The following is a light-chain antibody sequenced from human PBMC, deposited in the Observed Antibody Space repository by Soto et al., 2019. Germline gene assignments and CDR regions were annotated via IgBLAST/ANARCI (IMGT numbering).Light chain of an antibody. CDR3: QHYNSYPHT. CDR1: QTISSS. J-gene: IGKJ4*01. V-gene: IGKV1-5*03. CDR2: KAS. Sequence: DVVMTQSPSTLSGSVGDSVTISCRASQTISSSLAWYQQKPGQAPKLLIYKASTLKTGVPARFSGSGSGTEFTLTISSLQPDDFAIYYCQHYNSYPHTFGQGTKVERK.